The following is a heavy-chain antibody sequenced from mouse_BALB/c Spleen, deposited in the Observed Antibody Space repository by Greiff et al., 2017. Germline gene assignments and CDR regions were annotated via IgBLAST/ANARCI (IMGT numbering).Heavy chain of an antibody. CDR3: ARSAARASYYAMDY. V-gene: IGHV1-63*02. Sequence: VQLQQSGAELVRPGTSVKISCKASGYTFTNYWLGWVKQRPGHGLEWIGDIYPGGGYTNYNEKFKGKATLTADTSSSTAYMQLSSLTSEDSAVYFCARSAARASYYAMDYWGQGTSVTVSS. CDR2: IYPGGGYT. D-gene: IGHD3-1*01. CDR1: GYTFTNYW. J-gene: IGHJ4*01.